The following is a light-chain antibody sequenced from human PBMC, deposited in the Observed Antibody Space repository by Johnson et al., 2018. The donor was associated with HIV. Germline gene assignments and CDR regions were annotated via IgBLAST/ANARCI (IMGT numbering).Light chain of an antibody. J-gene: IGLJ1*01. Sequence: HSVLTQPPSVSAAPGQKVTISCSGSSSNIGNNYVSWYQQLPGTAPKLLIYDNNKRPSGIPDRFSGSKSGTSATLGITGLQTGDVADYYCGTCDCILSAPGYVFGTGTKVTVL. CDR1: SSNIGNNY. CDR3: GTCDCILSAPGYV. CDR2: DNN. V-gene: IGLV1-51*01.